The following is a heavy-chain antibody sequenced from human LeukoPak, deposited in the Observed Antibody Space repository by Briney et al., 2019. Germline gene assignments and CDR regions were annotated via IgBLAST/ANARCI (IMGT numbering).Heavy chain of an antibody. D-gene: IGHD3-10*01. J-gene: IGHJ4*02. CDR3: ARSMVRGVILVY. CDR2: IYYSGST. CDR1: GCSISSGGYY. Sequence: SQTLSLTCTVSGCSISSGGYYWSWIRQHPGKGLKWIGYIYYSGSTYYNPSLKSRVTISVDTSKNQFSLKLSSVTAADTAVYYCARSMVRGVILVYWGQGTLVTVSS. V-gene: IGHV4-31*03.